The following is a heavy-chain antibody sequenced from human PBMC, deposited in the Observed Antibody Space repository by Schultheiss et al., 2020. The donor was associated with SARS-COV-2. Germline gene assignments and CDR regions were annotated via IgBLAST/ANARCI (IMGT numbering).Heavy chain of an antibody. V-gene: IGHV3-64D*08. D-gene: IGHD3-9*01. CDR2: ISSNGGST. CDR3: VKNGGDFDWLLAFDY. CDR1: GFTFSSYA. J-gene: IGHJ4*02. Sequence: GESLKISCSASGFTFSSYAMHWVRQAPGKGLEYVSAISSNGGSTYYADSVKGRFTISRDNSKNTLYLQMSSLRAEDTAVYYCVKNGGDFDWLLAFDYWGQGTLVTVSS.